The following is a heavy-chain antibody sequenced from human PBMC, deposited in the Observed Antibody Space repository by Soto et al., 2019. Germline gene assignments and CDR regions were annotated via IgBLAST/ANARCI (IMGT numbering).Heavy chain of an antibody. Sequence: GESLKISCKGSGYSLTSYWISWVRHIPAQSLEWMGRIDPSDYYTNYSPSFQGHVTISADKYISTAYLQWSSLKASDTAMYYCASSPIGYCSSTSCRELGNYYGMDVWGQGTTVTVSS. D-gene: IGHD2-2*01. CDR3: ASSPIGYCSSTSCRELGNYYGMDV. CDR2: IDPSDYYT. V-gene: IGHV5-10-1*01. CDR1: GYSLTSYW. J-gene: IGHJ6*02.